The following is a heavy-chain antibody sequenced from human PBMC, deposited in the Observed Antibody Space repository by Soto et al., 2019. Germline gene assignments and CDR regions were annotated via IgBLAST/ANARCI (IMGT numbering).Heavy chain of an antibody. Sequence: PXGSLRLSCAASGFTFSKAYMSWVRQAPGKGLEWVGRIKSKTDGGTTDYAAPVQGRFTISRDDPKNTLYLQMNSLKTEDTAVYYCSRRAEDYWGQGTLVTVSS. J-gene: IGHJ4*02. CDR2: IKSKTDGGTT. CDR3: SRRAEDY. CDR1: GFTFSKAY. V-gene: IGHV3-15*01.